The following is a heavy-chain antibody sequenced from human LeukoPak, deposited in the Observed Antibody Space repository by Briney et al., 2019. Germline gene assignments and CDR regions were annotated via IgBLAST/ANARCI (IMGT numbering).Heavy chain of an antibody. V-gene: IGHV1-24*01. J-gene: IGHJ4*02. Sequence: GASVEVSCKVSGYTLTELSMHWVRQAPGKGLEWMGGFDPEDGETIYAQKFQGRVTMTEDTSTDTAYMELSSLRPEDTAVYYCATGTGMPAGNWGQGTLVTVSS. CDR3: ATGTGMPAGN. D-gene: IGHD1-14*01. CDR2: FDPEDGET. CDR1: GYTLTELS.